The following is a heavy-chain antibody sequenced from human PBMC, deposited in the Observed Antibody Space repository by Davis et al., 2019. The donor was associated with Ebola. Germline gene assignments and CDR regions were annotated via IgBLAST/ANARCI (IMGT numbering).Heavy chain of an antibody. J-gene: IGHJ4*02. D-gene: IGHD4-23*01. CDR2: IYPGDSET. V-gene: IGHV5-51*01. CDR1: GYRFTSYW. Sequence: GESLKISCKGSGYRFTSYWIGWVRQMPGKGLEWMGIIYPGDSETRYSPSFQGQVTISADKSISTAYLQWSSLKASDTAMYYCAVPVVTPGFDYWGQGTLVTVSS. CDR3: AVPVVTPGFDY.